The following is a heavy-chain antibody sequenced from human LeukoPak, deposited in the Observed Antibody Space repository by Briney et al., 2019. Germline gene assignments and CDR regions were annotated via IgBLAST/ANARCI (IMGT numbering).Heavy chain of an antibody. CDR2: INHSGST. CDR1: GGSFSGYY. V-gene: IGHV4-34*01. Sequence: SETLSLTCAVYGGSFSGYYWSWIRQPPGKGLEWIGEINHSGSTNYNPSLKSRVTISVDTSKNQFSLKLSSVTAAGTAAYYCARTLHLEWLFRFDYWGQGTLVTVSS. J-gene: IGHJ4*02. D-gene: IGHD3-3*01. CDR3: ARTLHLEWLFRFDY.